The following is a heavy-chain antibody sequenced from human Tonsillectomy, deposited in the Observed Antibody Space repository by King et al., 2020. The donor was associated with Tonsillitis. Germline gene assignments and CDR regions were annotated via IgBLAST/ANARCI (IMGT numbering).Heavy chain of an antibody. Sequence: VQLQESGPGLVKPSETLSLTCTVSGGSISSNYWSWIRQPAGKGLEWIGRIYTSGSTNYNPSFKSRVTMSVDTSKNQLSLKLSSVTAADTAVYYCARDVVSFWSGYRDGMDVWGQGTTVTVSS. CDR2: IYTSGST. J-gene: IGHJ6*02. D-gene: IGHD3-3*01. CDR1: GGSISSNY. V-gene: IGHV4-4*07. CDR3: ARDVVSFWSGYRDGMDV.